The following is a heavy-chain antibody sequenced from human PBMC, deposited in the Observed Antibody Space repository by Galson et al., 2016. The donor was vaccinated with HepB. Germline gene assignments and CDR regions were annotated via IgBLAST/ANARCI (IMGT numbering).Heavy chain of an antibody. J-gene: IGHJ6*02. D-gene: IGHD2-21*02. CDR1: GSTFNVYF. CDR3: ARAPCGGDCYSPYRFYYYVMDV. V-gene: IGHV1-46*02. Sequence: SGSTFNVYFVHWVRQAPGQGLEWMGILNHRGGSTSYAQKFEGRITKPRDTSTSTVYMDLRSLRSEDTVVYYCARAPCGGDCYSPYRFYYYVMDVWGQGTTVTVSS. CDR2: LNHRGGST.